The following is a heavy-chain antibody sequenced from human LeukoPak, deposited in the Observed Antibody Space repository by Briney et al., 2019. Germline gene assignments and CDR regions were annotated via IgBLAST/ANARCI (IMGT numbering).Heavy chain of an antibody. CDR2: IYYSGST. J-gene: IGHJ6*03. V-gene: IGHV4-59*01. CDR3: ARVTSVRYCSSTSCHDSYYYMDV. Sequence: SETLSLTCTVSGGSISSYYWSWIRQPPGKGLEWIGYIYYSGSTNYNPSLKSRVTISVDTSKNQFSLKLSSVTAADTAVYYCARVTSVRYCSSTSCHDSYYYMDVWGKGTTVTVSS. D-gene: IGHD2-2*01. CDR1: GGSISSYY.